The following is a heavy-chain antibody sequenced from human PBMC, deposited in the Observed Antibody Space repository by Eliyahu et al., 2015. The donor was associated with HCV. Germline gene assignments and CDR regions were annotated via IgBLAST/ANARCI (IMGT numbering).Heavy chain of an antibody. J-gene: IGHJ3*02. Sequence: QVQLVQSGAEVKKPGSSVKVSCKASGGXFSSYAISXVRXAPGQGLEWMGGIIPIFGTAXYAQKFQGRVTITADESTSTAYMELSSLRSEDTAVYYCARESRATGRKDAFDIWGQGTMVTVSS. CDR2: IIPIFGTA. CDR1: GGXFSSYA. CDR3: ARESRATGRKDAFDI. V-gene: IGHV1-69*01. D-gene: IGHD1-26*01.